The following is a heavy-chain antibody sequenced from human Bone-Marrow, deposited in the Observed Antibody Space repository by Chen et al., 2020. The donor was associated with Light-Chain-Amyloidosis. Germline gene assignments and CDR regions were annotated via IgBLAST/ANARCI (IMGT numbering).Heavy chain of an antibody. D-gene: IGHD3-3*02. CDR2: ITPNSGGT. V-gene: IGHV1-2*02. CDR1: GYXXXTXF. CDR3: XRGRIXXXDRSPLDI. J-gene: IGHJ3*02. Sequence: CKTSGYXXXTXFIHWVRQAPGQGPEWIGWITPNSGGTNYAHKXXGRVTMTRDTSINTXXXXXXXXXXXXXXXXXXXRGRIXXXDRSPLDIWGQGTMVTVSS.